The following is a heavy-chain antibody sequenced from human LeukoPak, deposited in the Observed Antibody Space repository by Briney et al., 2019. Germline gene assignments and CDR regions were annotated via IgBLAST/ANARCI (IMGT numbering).Heavy chain of an antibody. CDR1: GGSISSGSYY. CDR2: INTSGST. V-gene: IGHV4-61*02. Sequence: SETLSLTCTVSGGSISSGSYYWSWIRQPAGKGLEWIGRINTSGSTNYNPSFEIRVTLSVDTSKNQFSLRLSSVTAADTAVYYCARDNYYYGSGTPIFDYWGQGTLVTVSS. D-gene: IGHD3-10*01. CDR3: ARDNYYYGSGTPIFDY. J-gene: IGHJ4*02.